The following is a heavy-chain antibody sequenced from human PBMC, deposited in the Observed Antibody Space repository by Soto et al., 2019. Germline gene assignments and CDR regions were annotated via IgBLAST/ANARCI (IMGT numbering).Heavy chain of an antibody. V-gene: IGHV1-3*01. CDR2: MNAGVGNT. J-gene: IGHJ4*01. Sequence: HVELVQSGADVKKPGASVTISCKASGYTFTDYALHWVRQATGQRLEWMGWMNAGVGNTLYSQKFQGSITITRDTAASTAYIELNSLKSEDTAIYYCARDTGYTFGSLNYWGPGTLVTVSS. D-gene: IGHD3-10*01. CDR3: ARDTGYTFGSLNY. CDR1: GYTFTDYA.